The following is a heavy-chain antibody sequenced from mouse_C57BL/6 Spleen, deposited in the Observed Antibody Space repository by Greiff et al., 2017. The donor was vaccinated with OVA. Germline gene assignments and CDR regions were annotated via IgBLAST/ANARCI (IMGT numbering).Heavy chain of an antibody. CDR1: GYTFTSYW. J-gene: IGHJ3*01. CDR2: LDPSDSYT. CDR3: ARRESNYAWYAY. Sequence: QVQLQQPGAELVMPGASVKLSCKASGYTFTSYWMHWVKQRPGQGLEWIGELDPSDSYTNYNQKFKGKSTLTVDKSSSTAYMQLSSLTSEDSAVYYCARRESNYAWYAYWGQGTLVTVSA. D-gene: IGHD2-5*01. V-gene: IGHV1-69*01.